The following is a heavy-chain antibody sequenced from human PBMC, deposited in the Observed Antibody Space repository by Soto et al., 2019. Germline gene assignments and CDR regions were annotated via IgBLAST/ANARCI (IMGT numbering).Heavy chain of an antibody. CDR1: GFTFSSYW. Sequence: HPGGSLRLSCAASGFTFSSYWMHWVRQAPGKGLAWVSRINSDGTSTYYADSVKGRFTISRDNAKNTVYLQMNSLRAEDTAVYYCARTMDVWGQGTTVTVSS. V-gene: IGHV3-74*01. CDR3: ARTMDV. CDR2: INSDGTST. J-gene: IGHJ6*02.